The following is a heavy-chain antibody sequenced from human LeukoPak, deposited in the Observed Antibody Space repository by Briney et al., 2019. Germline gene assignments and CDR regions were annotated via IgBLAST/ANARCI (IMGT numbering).Heavy chain of an antibody. CDR2: ISSNGGST. CDR1: RFTFSSYA. V-gene: IGHV3-64*01. D-gene: IGHD6-19*01. Sequence: GGSLRLSCAASRFTFSSYAMHWVRQAPGKGLEYVSAISSNGGSTHYANSVKGRFTISRDNSKNTLYLQMGSLRAEDMAVYYCAREYSSGWLDYWGQGTLVTVSS. CDR3: AREYSSGWLDY. J-gene: IGHJ4*02.